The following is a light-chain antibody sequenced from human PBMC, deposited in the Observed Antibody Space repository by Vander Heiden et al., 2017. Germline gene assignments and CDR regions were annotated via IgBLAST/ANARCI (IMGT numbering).Light chain of an antibody. V-gene: IGLV1-44*01. CDR1: DSNIGLNT. CDR2: NNN. Sequence: HSVLSQPPSSCGTLDQRVTISCSGSDSNIGLNTVNWYQQLPGTAPKLLIYNNNQRPSGVPDRFSGSKSGTSASLAIIGLQSEDEADYYCSAWDKWPHVFGTGTKVTV. CDR3: SAWDKWPHV. J-gene: IGLJ1*01.